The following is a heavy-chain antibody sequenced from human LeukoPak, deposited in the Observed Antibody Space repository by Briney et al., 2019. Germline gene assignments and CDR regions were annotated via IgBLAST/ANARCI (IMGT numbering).Heavy chain of an antibody. CDR3: ARHYGLNYYDSSALEY. Sequence: SETLSLTCHVSGGSISRSGFYWGWIRQPPGKGLEWIGSMYEYGSTFYTPSLKSRITISVDASKNQFSLRLSSVTAADTAVYFCARHYGLNYYDSSALEYWGQGTLVTVSS. V-gene: IGHV4-39*01. J-gene: IGHJ1*01. CDR2: MYEYGST. CDR1: GGSISRSGFY. D-gene: IGHD3-22*01.